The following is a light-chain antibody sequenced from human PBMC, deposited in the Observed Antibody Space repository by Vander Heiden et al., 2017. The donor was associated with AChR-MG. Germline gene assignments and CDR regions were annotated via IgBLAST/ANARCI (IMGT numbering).Light chain of an antibody. CDR1: SSNIGSNY. V-gene: IGLV1-47*01. CDR3: AAWDDSLSVL. Sequence: QSVLTQPPSASGTPGQRATISCSGSSSNIGSNYVYWYQQLPGTPPKLLIYRNNQRPSGVPDRFSGSKSGTAASLAISGLRSEDEADYYCAAWDDSLSVLFGGGTKLTVL. CDR2: RNN. J-gene: IGLJ2*01.